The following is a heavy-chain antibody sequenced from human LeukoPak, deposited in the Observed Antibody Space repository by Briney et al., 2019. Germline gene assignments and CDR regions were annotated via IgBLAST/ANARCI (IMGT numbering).Heavy chain of an antibody. CDR2: IYYSGST. D-gene: IGHD5-24*01. V-gene: IGHV4-31*03. CDR3: ARGGRDGYILFDY. J-gene: IGHJ4*02. Sequence: SQTLSLTCTVSGGSISSGGYYWSWIRQHPGKGLEWIGYIYYSGSTYYNPSLKSRVTISVDTSKNQFSLKLSSVTAADTAVYYCARGGRDGYILFDYWGQGTLVTVSS. CDR1: GGSISSGGYY.